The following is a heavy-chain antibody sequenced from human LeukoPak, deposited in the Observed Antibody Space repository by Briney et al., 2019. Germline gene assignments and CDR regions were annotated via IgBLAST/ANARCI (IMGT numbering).Heavy chain of an antibody. Sequence: GGSLRLSCAASGIPFTTSDMHWVRQAPGKGLEWVAFIRNDGSNTYYADSVKGRFTISRDTAKNTLYLQMNSLRTADTAVYYCARDTERGHYYYYYYMDVWGKGTTVTVSS. D-gene: IGHD1-1*01. CDR2: IRNDGSNT. CDR1: GIPFTTSD. CDR3: ARDTERGHYYYYYYMDV. V-gene: IGHV3-30*02. J-gene: IGHJ6*03.